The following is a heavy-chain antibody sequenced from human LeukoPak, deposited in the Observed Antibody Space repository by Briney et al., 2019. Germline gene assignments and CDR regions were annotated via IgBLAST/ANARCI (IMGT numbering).Heavy chain of an antibody. CDR1: GFTFSTYT. Sequence: GGSLRLSCAASGFTFSTYTMNWVRQAPGKGLEWVSFISGSSSYTYYADSVKGRITISRDNAKNSLYLQMNSLRAEDTAVYYCARVEASGYDYGAFDYWGQGTLVTVSS. CDR2: ISGSSSYT. J-gene: IGHJ4*02. CDR3: ARVEASGYDYGAFDY. D-gene: IGHD5-12*01. V-gene: IGHV3-21*01.